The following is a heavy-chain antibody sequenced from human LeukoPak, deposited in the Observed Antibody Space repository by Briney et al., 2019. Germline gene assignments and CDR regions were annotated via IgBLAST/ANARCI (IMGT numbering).Heavy chain of an antibody. CDR3: AREGGDPRWLDP. CDR2: INTSGST. J-gene: IGHJ5*02. CDR1: GDSVDSNY. D-gene: IGHD6-25*01. Sequence: SETLSLTCTVSGDSVDSNYWSWIRQPPGKGLEWIGRINTSGSTNYNPSLRSRVTMSVNTSKNQFSLNLTSVTAADTAVYSCAREGGDPRWLDPWGQGTLVTVSS. V-gene: IGHV4-4*07.